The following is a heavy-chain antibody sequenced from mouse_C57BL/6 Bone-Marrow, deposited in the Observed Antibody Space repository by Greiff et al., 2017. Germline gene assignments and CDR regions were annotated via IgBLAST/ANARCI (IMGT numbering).Heavy chain of an antibody. CDR2: IYPRSGNT. CDR1: GYTFTSYG. Sequence: VQLLQSGAELARPGASVKLSCTASGYTFTSYGISWVKQRPGQGLEWIGEIYPRSGNTYYNEKFKGKATLTADKSSSTAYMELRSLTSEDSAVYFWPLGGYYGKFAYWGQGTLVTVSA. V-gene: IGHV1-81*01. J-gene: IGHJ3*01. D-gene: IGHD1-2*01. CDR3: PLGGYYGKFAY.